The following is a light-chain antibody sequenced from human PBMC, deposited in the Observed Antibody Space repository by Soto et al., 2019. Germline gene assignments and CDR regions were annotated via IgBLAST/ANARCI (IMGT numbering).Light chain of an antibody. CDR3: QQSFSPPLT. CDR2: AAS. Sequence: EIVLTQSPGTLSSSPGERATLSCRASQSATSTFLAWYQQRPGQAPRLLIFAASSLQSGVPSRLSGSGSGTDFTLTISSLQPEDFATYYCQQSFSPPLTFGGGTKVDIK. CDR1: QSATSTF. J-gene: IGKJ4*01. V-gene: IGKV3-20*01.